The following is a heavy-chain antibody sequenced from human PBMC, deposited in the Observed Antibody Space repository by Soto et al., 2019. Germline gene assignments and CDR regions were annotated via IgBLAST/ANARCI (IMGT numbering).Heavy chain of an antibody. Sequence: QAQLVESGGGVVQPGRSLRLSCAASGFTFSSYGMHWVRQAPGKGLEWVAVIWYDGSNKYYADSVKGRFTISRDNSKNTLYLQMNSLRAEDTAVYYCARDWHMVTGYYFDYWGQGTLVTVSS. CDR1: GFTFSSYG. D-gene: IGHD2-21*01. J-gene: IGHJ4*02. CDR2: IWYDGSNK. V-gene: IGHV3-33*01. CDR3: ARDWHMVTGYYFDY.